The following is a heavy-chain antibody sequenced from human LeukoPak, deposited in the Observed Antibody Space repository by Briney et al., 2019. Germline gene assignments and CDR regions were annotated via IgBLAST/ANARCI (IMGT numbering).Heavy chain of an antibody. D-gene: IGHD3-3*01. CDR1: GFTFSSYG. Sequence: PGGSLRLSCAASGFTFSSYGMHWVRQAPGKGLEWVAFIRYDGSNKYYADSVKGRFTISRDNSKNTLYLQMNSLRAEDTAVYYCAKDRVWSGPTGSFDYWGQGTLVTVSS. J-gene: IGHJ4*02. CDR2: IRYDGSNK. V-gene: IGHV3-30*02. CDR3: AKDRVWSGPTGSFDY.